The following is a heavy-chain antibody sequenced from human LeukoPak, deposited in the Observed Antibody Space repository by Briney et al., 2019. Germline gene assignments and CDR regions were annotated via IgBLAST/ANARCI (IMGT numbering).Heavy chain of an antibody. V-gene: IGHV3-9*03. CDR3: AKGQHYDFWSGSGDGFDY. J-gene: IGHJ4*02. D-gene: IGHD3-3*01. CDR2: ITWNSGSI. Sequence: PEGSLRLSCAASGFTFSSYWMHWVRQAPGKGLVWFSGITWNSGSIGYADSVKGRFTISRDNAKNSLYLQMNSLRAEDMALYYCAKGQHYDFWSGSGDGFDYWGQGTLVTVSS. CDR1: GFTFSSYW.